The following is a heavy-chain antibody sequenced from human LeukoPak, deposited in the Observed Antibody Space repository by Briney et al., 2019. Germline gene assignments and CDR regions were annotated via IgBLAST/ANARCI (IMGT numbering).Heavy chain of an antibody. V-gene: IGHV1-69*01. Sequence: SVKVSCKASGGTFSSYAISWVRQAPGQGLEWMGGIIPIFGTANYAQKFQGRVTITADESTSTAYMELSSLRSEDTAVYYCARDGVLRYFDWLPRFNWFDPWGQGALVTVSS. CDR3: ARDGVLRYFDWLPRFNWFDP. CDR1: GGTFSSYA. CDR2: IIPIFGTA. D-gene: IGHD3-9*01. J-gene: IGHJ5*02.